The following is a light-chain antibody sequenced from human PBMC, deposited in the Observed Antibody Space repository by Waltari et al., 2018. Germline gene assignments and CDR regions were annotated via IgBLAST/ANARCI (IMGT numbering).Light chain of an antibody. V-gene: IGKV1-39*01. J-gene: IGKJ2*02. CDR3: QQSYSTPRT. CDR1: QSISSY. Sequence: DIQMTQSPSSLSASVGDRVTITCRASQSISSYLNWYQQKPGKAPNLLIYAASSLQSGVPSRFSGSGSGTDFTLTISSLQPEDFATYYCQQSYSTPRTFGQGTKLEIK. CDR2: AAS.